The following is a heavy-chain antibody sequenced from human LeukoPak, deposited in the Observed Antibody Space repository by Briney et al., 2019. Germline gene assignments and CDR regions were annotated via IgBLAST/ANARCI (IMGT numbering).Heavy chain of an antibody. CDR3: AKDIAHIVVVPAAMPWSIGYFDY. CDR1: GITFSSYA. J-gene: IGHJ4*02. D-gene: IGHD2-2*01. CDR2: ISGSCGSA. V-gene: IGHV3-23*01. Sequence: PGGSLRLSCAASGITFSSYAMSWLRQSPGKGLEWVSAISGSCGSAYCADSVKGRFTISRDNSKNTLYLQMNSLRAEDTAVYYCAKDIAHIVVVPAAMPWSIGYFDYWGQGTLVTVSS.